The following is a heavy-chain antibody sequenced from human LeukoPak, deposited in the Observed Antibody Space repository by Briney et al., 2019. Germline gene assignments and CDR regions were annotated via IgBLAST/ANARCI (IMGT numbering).Heavy chain of an antibody. J-gene: IGHJ4*02. CDR3: ARAGWYTLDN. Sequence: SGTLSLTCAVSGASISSSNWLSWVRQPPGKGLEWIGEIYHSGSTNYNPSLKSRVTISVDNSKNQFSLKMSCMTAADTAVYYCARAGWYTLDNWGQGTLVTVSS. V-gene: IGHV4-4*02. D-gene: IGHD2-15*01. CDR1: GASISSSNW. CDR2: IYHSGST.